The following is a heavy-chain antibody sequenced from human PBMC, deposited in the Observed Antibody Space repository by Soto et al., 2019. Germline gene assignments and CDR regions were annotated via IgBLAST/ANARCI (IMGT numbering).Heavy chain of an antibody. J-gene: IGHJ4*02. Sequence: GGSLRLSCAASGFTFRNYAMSWVRQAPGKGLDWVSVISASGGTAYYADSVKGRFTISRDNSKNTLYLQINSLRAEDTAVYYCAKDMLEVSGADGFDYWGQGTLVTVSS. CDR1: GFTFRNYA. D-gene: IGHD2-8*01. V-gene: IGHV3-23*01. CDR3: AKDMLEVSGADGFDY. CDR2: ISASGGTA.